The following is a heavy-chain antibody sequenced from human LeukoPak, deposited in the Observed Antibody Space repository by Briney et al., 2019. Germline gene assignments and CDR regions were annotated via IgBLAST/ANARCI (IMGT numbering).Heavy chain of an antibody. J-gene: IGHJ4*02. Sequence: GGSLRLSCAASGFTFSSYGMHWVRQAPGKGLEWVAVIWYDGSNKYYADSVKGRFTSSRDNSKNTLYLQMNSLRAEDTAVYYCAREDYDFWSGYYGVPYYFDYWGQGNLVTVSS. CDR2: IWYDGSNK. D-gene: IGHD3-3*01. CDR1: GFTFSSYG. V-gene: IGHV3-33*01. CDR3: AREDYDFWSGYYGVPYYFDY.